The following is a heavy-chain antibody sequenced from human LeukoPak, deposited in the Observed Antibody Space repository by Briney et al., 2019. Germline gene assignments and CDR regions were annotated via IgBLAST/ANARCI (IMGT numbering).Heavy chain of an antibody. Sequence: SETLSLTCTVSGGFISSYYWSWIRQPPGKGLEWIGYIYYSGSTNYNPSLKSRVTISVDTSKNQFSLKLSSVTAADTAVYYCARSSGGLDYWGQGTLVTVSS. CDR1: GGFISSYY. J-gene: IGHJ4*02. CDR2: IYYSGST. D-gene: IGHD3-3*01. V-gene: IGHV4-59*08. CDR3: ARSSGGLDY.